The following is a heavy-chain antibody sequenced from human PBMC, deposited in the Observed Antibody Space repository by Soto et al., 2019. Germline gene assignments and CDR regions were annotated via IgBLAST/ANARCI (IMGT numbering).Heavy chain of an antibody. CDR1: GGSITYYY. CDR3: VRGVRGIVIHHFDL. Sequence: QVQLQESGPGLVKPSETLSLTCTVSGGSITYYYWSWIRQPPGKGLEWIGYMYYSGSASYNPSLKRRVTISVDASKNQFSLKLTSVTAADTAVYYCVRGVRGIVIHHFDLWGQGTTVTVSS. J-gene: IGHJ3*01. V-gene: IGHV4-59*08. CDR2: MYYSGSA. D-gene: IGHD3-10*01.